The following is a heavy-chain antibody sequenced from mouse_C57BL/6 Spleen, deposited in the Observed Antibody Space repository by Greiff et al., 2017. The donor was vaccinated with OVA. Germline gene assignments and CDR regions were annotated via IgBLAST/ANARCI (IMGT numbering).Heavy chain of an antibody. CDR2: ISSGGDYI. J-gene: IGHJ2*01. CDR3: TTNYDSFDY. D-gene: IGHD2-4*01. V-gene: IGHV5-9-1*02. CDR1: GFTFSSYA. Sequence: EVKLVESGEGLVKPGGSLKLSCAASGFTFSSYAMSWVRQTPEKRLEWVAYISSGGDYIYYADSVKGRFTISRDNARNTLYLQMSSLKSEDTAMYYCTTNYDSFDYWGQGTTLTVSS.